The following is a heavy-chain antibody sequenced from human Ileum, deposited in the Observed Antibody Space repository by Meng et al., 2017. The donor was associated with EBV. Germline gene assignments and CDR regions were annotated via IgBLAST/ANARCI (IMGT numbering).Heavy chain of an antibody. CDR3: ARDFDSGTGY. J-gene: IGHJ4*02. Sequence: VQLAGPGGGLVQTGGSLRLSCAASEFTFSAYWIHWVRQAPGKGLVWVSRISPDGDTTHYADFVKGRFTISRDNAKNTLYLQMNSLRAEDTALYYCARDFDSGTGYWGQGILVTVSS. CDR1: EFTFSAYW. D-gene: IGHD5-12*01. CDR2: ISPDGDTT. V-gene: IGHV3-74*01.